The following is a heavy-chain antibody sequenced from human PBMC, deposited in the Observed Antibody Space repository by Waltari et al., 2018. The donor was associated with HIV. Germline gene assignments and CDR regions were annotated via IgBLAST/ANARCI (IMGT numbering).Heavy chain of an antibody. CDR1: RFTFSSFA. Sequence: QVQLVESGGGVVQPGRSLRLSCSASRFTFSSFAVHWVRQAPGKGLEWVAVISYVGSNKYYADSVRGRFTISRDNSKNTLYLQMNSLRAEDTAVYYCAREVVPYYFDYWGQGTLVTVSS. CDR2: ISYVGSNK. J-gene: IGHJ4*02. D-gene: IGHD2-15*01. V-gene: IGHV3-30*01. CDR3: AREVVPYYFDY.